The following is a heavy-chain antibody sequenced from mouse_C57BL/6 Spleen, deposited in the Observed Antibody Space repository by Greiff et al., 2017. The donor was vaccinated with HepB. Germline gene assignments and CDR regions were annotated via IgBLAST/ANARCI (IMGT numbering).Heavy chain of an antibody. CDR2: IDPSDSYT. Sequence: QVQLQQPGAELVKPGASVKLSCKASGYTFTSYWMQWVKQRPGQGLEWIGEIDPSDSYTNYNQKFKGKATLTVDTSSSTAYMQLSSLTSEDSAVYYCARKEVLLREYYAMDYWGQGTSVTVSS. V-gene: IGHV1-50*01. D-gene: IGHD1-1*01. J-gene: IGHJ4*01. CDR1: GYTFTSYW. CDR3: ARKEVLLREYYAMDY.